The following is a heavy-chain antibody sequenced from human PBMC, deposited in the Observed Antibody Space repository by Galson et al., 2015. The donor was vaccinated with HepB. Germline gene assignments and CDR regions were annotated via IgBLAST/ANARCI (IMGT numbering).Heavy chain of an antibody. CDR3: ARGGDFWSGYYPYYSDY. Sequence: SLRLSCAASGVTFSSYNMNWVRQAPGKGLEWVSYISSSSSTIYYADSLKGRFTISRDNAKNSLYLQMNSLRDEDTAVYYCARGGDFWSGYYPYYSDYWGQGTLVTVSS. D-gene: IGHD3-3*01. J-gene: IGHJ4*02. V-gene: IGHV3-48*02. CDR1: GVTFSSYN. CDR2: ISSSSSTI.